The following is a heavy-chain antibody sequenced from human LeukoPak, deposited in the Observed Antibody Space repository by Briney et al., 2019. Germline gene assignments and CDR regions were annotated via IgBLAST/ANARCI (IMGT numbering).Heavy chain of an antibody. J-gene: IGHJ4*02. CDR1: GGSFRGYY. CDR3: ARDPRSSSSAFDY. Sequence: SETLSLTCAVYGGSFRGYYWSWVRRPPGQGLEWIGEINHSGSTNYNPSLKSRVPISVDTSKNQFSLTLSSVTAADTAVYYCARDPRSSSSAFDYWGQGTLVTVSS. CDR2: INHSGST. V-gene: IGHV4-34*01. D-gene: IGHD6-13*01.